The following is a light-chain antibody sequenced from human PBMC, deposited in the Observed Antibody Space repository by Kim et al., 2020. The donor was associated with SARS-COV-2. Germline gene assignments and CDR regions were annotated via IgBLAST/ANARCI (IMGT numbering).Light chain of an antibody. CDR1: QSVSDK. J-gene: IGKJ1*01. V-gene: IGKV3-15*01. Sequence: SPGERVTLSCRASQSVSDKLAWYQQKPGQPPRLLIYGASTRATGVPARFSGSGSGTDFTLAISSLQSEDFAIYYCQQYHNWPPWTFGQGTKVDIK. CDR2: GAS. CDR3: QQYHNWPPWT.